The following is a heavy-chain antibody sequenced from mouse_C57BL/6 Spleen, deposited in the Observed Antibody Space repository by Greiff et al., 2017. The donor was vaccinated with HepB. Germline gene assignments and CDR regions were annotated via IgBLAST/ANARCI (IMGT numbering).Heavy chain of an antibody. CDR1: GYTFTSYW. J-gene: IGHJ1*03. D-gene: IGHD2-2*01. V-gene: IGHV1-7*01. CDR2: INTRSSYT. CDR3: ARPMVTTEYFEV. Sequence: VQLQQSGAELANPGASVKLSCKASGYTFTSYWMHWVKQRPGQGLEWIGYINTRSSYTKYNQKFKDKATLTADKSSSTAYMQLSSLTYEDSAVYDCARPMVTTEYFEVWGTGTTVIVSS.